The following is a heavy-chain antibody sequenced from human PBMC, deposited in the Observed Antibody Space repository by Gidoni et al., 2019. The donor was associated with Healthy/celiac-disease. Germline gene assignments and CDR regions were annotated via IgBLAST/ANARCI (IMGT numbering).Heavy chain of an antibody. V-gene: IGHV4-39*01. J-gene: IGHJ4*02. CDR3: ARRSSGWYLDY. D-gene: IGHD6-19*01. CDR2: IYYSGGT. CDR1: GASISSDSYY. Sequence: QLQLQESGPGLVKPSETLSLTCTVSGASISSDSYYWGWIRQPPGQGLEWIGSIYYSGGTYYNPSLKSRVTISVDTSKNQFSLKLSSVTAADTAVYYCARRSSGWYLDYWGQGTLVTVSS.